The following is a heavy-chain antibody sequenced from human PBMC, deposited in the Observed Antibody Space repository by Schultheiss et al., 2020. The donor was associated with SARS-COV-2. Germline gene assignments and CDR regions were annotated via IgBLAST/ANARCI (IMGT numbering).Heavy chain of an antibody. CDR2: ICHSGST. CDR1: GGSFSGYY. Sequence: SETLSLTCAVYGGSFSGYYWGWIRQPPGKGLEWVGSICHSGSTHCNPSLKSRVTTSLDTSKNQFSLKLSSVTAADTAVYYCARDRYYDFWSGYYSDYYYGMDVWGQGTTVTVSS. J-gene: IGHJ6*02. D-gene: IGHD3-3*01. V-gene: IGHV4-34*01. CDR3: ARDRYYDFWSGYYSDYYYGMDV.